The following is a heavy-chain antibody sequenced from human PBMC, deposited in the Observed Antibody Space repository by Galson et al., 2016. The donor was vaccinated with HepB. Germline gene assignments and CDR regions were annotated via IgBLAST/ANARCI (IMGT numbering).Heavy chain of an antibody. J-gene: IGHJ1*01. CDR3: ALYYYDSSGFVEYFQQ. CDR2: IKPDGSER. Sequence: SLRLSCATSGFTFGSVWMSWVRQAPGKGLEWVANIKPDGSERYYVDSLKGRFTISSDNAKNSLYLQMNSLRAEDTAVYYCALYYYDSSGFVEYFQQWGQGTRVTVSS. CDR1: GFTFGSVW. D-gene: IGHD3-22*01. V-gene: IGHV3-7*03.